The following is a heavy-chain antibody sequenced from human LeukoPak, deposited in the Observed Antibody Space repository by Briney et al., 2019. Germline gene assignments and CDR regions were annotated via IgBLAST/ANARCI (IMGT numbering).Heavy chain of an antibody. CDR1: GGSFSGYY. CDR3: ARVCGNETQQGLDY. Sequence: SETLSLTCAVSGGSFSGYYWTWIRQPPGKGLEWIGEINHSGSTNYNPSLKSRVTISVDTSKNQFSLKLGSVTAADTAVYYCARVCGNETQQGLDYWGQGTLVTVSS. D-gene: IGHD1-14*01. CDR2: INHSGST. V-gene: IGHV4-34*01. J-gene: IGHJ4*02.